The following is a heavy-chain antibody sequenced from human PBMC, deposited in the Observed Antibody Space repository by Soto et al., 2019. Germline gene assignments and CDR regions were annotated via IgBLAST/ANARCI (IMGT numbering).Heavy chain of an antibody. V-gene: IGHV3-23*01. CDR1: GFAFSTYG. D-gene: IGHD6-13*01. CDR3: AKVTKRAAAGRYEYYKYGMDV. Sequence: GGSLRLSCSASGFAFSTYGMAWVRQAPGKGLEWVSVISGSGGSSYYAASVKGRFTISRDNSKNTVFLQMNGLRAEDTAVYYCAKVTKRAAAGRYEYYKYGMDVWGQGTTVTVSS. CDR2: ISGSGGSS. J-gene: IGHJ6*02.